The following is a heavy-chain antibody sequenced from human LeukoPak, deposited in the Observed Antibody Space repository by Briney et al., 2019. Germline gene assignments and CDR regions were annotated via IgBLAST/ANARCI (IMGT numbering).Heavy chain of an antibody. CDR3: AKDIGYYDSSGYDAFDI. Sequence: GGSLRLSCAGSGFPFYDYAMHWVRQAPGKGLEWVSGISWNSGSIGYADSVSGRFTISRDNAKNSLYLQMNSLRAEDTALYYCAKDIGYYDSSGYDAFDIWGQGTMVTVSS. CDR2: ISWNSGSI. V-gene: IGHV3-9*01. J-gene: IGHJ3*02. D-gene: IGHD3-22*01. CDR1: GFPFYDYA.